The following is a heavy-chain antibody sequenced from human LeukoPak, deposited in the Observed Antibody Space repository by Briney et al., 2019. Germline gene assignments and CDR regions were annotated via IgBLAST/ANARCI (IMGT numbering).Heavy chain of an antibody. CDR1: GFTFSSYG. CDR3: APEGDGYILFDY. J-gene: IGHJ4*02. D-gene: IGHD5-24*01. Sequence: GGSLRLSCAASGFTFSSYGMHWVRQAPGKGLEWVAVISYDGSNKYYADSVKGRFTISRDNSKNTLNLQMNSLRVEDTAVYYCAPEGDGYILFDYWGQGTLVTVSP. V-gene: IGHV3-30*03. CDR2: ISYDGSNK.